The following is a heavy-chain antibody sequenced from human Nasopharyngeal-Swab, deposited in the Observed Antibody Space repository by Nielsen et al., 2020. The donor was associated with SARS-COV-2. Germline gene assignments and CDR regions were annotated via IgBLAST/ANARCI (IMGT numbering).Heavy chain of an antibody. Sequence: SETLSLTCTVSGYSISSGYYWGWIRQPPGKGLEWIGSIYHSGSTYYNPSLKSRVTISVDTSKNQFSLKLSSVTAADTAVYYCAREGLITMIVVEPFDYWGQGTLVTVSS. J-gene: IGHJ4*02. CDR3: AREGLITMIVVEPFDY. V-gene: IGHV4-38-2*02. CDR1: GYSISSGYY. D-gene: IGHD3-22*01. CDR2: IYHSGST.